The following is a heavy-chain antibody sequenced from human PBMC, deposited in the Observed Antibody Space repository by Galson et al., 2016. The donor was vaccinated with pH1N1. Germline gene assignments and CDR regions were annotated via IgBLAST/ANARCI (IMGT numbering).Heavy chain of an antibody. D-gene: IGHD3-9*01. CDR1: GFSFGDYA. J-gene: IGHJ4*02. V-gene: IGHV3-49*04. CDR3: TRARYNLLTGYLIDY. CDR2: IRSKVYGGTT. Sequence: SLRLSCAASGFSFGDYAMSWVRQAPGKGLEWVGLIRSKVYGGTTEYAASVKGRFTILRDGSKYIAYLQMNSLRTEDTAVYFCTRARYNLLTGYLIDYWGQGTLVTVSS.